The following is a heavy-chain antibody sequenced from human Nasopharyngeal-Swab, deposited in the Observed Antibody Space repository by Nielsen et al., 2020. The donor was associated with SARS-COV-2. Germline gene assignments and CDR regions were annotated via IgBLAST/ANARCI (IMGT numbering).Heavy chain of an antibody. V-gene: IGHV3-23*01. J-gene: IGHJ4*02. CDR2: ISGSGGST. CDR1: GFTFDDYG. D-gene: IGHD6-19*01. CDR3: AKETGSGYDY. Sequence: GESLKISCAASGFTFDDYGMSLVRQAPGKGLEWVSAISGSGGSTYYADSVKGRFTISRDNSKNTLYLQMNSLRAEDTAVYYCAKETGSGYDYWGQGTLVTVSS.